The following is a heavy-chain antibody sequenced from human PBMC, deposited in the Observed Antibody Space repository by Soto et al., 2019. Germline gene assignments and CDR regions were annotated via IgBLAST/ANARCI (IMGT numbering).Heavy chain of an antibody. CDR3: ARRVAYYYYGMDV. CDR2: INHSGST. CDR1: GGSFSGYY. V-gene: IGHV4-34*01. D-gene: IGHD2-21*01. Sequence: SETLSLTCAVYGGSFSGYYWSWIRQPPGKGLEWIGEINHSGSTNYNPSLKSRVTISVDTSKNQFSLKLSSVTAADTAVYYCARRVAYYYYGMDVWGQGTTVTV. J-gene: IGHJ6*02.